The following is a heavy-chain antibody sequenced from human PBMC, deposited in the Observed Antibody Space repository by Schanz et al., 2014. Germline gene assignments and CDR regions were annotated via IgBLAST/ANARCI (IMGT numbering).Heavy chain of an antibody. J-gene: IGHJ4*02. CDR1: GGTFSSYA. D-gene: IGHD6-13*01. CDR3: ASSGAGYSSSWDFDY. Sequence: QVQLVQSGAEVKKPGSPVKVSCKSSGGTFSSYAINWVRQAPGQGLEWMGRIIPILGIANYAQKFQGRVTITADRSTSTAYMDVSSLRSEDTAVYYCASSGAGYSSSWDFDYWGEGTLVTVSS. CDR2: IIPILGIA. V-gene: IGHV1-69*02.